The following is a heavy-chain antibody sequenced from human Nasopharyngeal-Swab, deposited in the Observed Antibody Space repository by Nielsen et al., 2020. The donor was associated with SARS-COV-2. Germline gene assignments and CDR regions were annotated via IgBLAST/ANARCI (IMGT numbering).Heavy chain of an antibody. Sequence: VRQMPGKGLEWVANIKKDGSEKYYVDSVKGRFTISRDNAKNSLYLQMNSLRAEDTAVYYCARDSKPGGGYYSLYYYNYYGMDVWGQGTTGTVSS. CDR2: IKKDGSEK. J-gene: IGHJ6*02. V-gene: IGHV3-7*01. CDR3: ARDSKPGGGYYSLYYYNYYGMDV. D-gene: IGHD3-22*01.